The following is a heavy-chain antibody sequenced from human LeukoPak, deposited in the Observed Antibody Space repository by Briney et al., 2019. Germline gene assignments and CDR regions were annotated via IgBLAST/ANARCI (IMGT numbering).Heavy chain of an antibody. Sequence: GGPLTLPCAPSGFPFNIYPMSWAPQATEKAREGFSAISGSGGSTSYADYVKGRFTSSRDNSKIPLYLQMSSLRAEDTAVYYYAKSGDGSGYYYSWFDPWGQGTLVTVSS. D-gene: IGHD3-22*01. CDR2: ISGSGGST. CDR1: GFPFNIYP. J-gene: IGHJ5*02. CDR3: AKSGDGSGYYYSWFDP. V-gene: IGHV3-23*01.